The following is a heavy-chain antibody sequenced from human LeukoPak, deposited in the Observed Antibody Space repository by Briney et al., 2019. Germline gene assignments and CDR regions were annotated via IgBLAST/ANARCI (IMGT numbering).Heavy chain of an antibody. CDR2: IYHSGST. V-gene: IGHV4-30-2*01. J-gene: IGHJ5*02. D-gene: IGHD3-3*01. CDR1: GGSISSGGYS. CDR3: ARVRGRIGSGYYGATNWFDP. Sequence: PSQTLSLTCAVSGGSISSGGYSWSWIRQPPGKGLEWIGYIYHSGSTYYNPSLKSRVTISVDRSKNQFSLKLSSVTAADTAVYYCARVRGRIGSGYYGATNWFDPWGQGTLVTVSS.